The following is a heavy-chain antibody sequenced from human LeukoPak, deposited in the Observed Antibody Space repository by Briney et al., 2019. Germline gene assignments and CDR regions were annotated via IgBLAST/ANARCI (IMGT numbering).Heavy chain of an antibody. CDR1: GYTFTNFY. CDR3: ARDRYSSSSCGY. D-gene: IGHD6-13*01. V-gene: IGHV1-18*04. CDR2: INPDNGVT. Sequence: ASVKVSCKASGYTFTNFYIHWMRQAPGQGLEWMGWINPDNGVTDYAQKFQGRVTMTTDTSTNTAYMELRSLTSDDTAIYYCARDRYSSSSCGYWGQGTLVTVSS. J-gene: IGHJ4*02.